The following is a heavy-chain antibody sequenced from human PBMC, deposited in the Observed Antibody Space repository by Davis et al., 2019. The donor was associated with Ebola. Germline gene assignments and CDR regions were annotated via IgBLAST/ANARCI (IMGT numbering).Heavy chain of an antibody. CDR2: ISAYNGNT. D-gene: IGHD3-22*01. V-gene: IGHV1-18*04. CDR1: EFSSTKYA. Sequence: ASVKVSCKASEFSSTKYAMNWVRQAPGQGLEWMGWISAYNGNTNYAQKFQGRVAMTTDTSTSTAYMELRSLRSDDTAVYYCARVSFIGVVVIDFWGQGTLVTVSS. CDR3: ARVSFIGVVVIDF. J-gene: IGHJ4*02.